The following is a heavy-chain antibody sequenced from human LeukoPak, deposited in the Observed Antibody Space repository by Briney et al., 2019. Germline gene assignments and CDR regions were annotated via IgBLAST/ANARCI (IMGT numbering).Heavy chain of an antibody. CDR2: ISWNGGSL. Sequence: PGRSLRLSCAASGFTFDDYAMHWVRQAPGRGLEWVSGISWNGGSLGYADSVKGRFTISRDNAKNSLYLQMNSLRAEDTAVYYCARGATGTTSYFDCWGQGTLVTVSS. J-gene: IGHJ4*02. CDR3: ARGATGTTSYFDC. CDR1: GFTFDDYA. V-gene: IGHV3-9*01. D-gene: IGHD1-1*01.